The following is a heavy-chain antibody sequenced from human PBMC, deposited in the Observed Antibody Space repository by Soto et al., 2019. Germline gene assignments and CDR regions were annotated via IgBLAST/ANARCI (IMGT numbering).Heavy chain of an antibody. CDR2: ISYDGSNK. J-gene: IGHJ5*02. D-gene: IGHD3-10*01. CDR3: ARDRIITMVYHDWFDP. Sequence: QVQLVESGGGVVQPGRSLRLSCAASGFTFSSYAMHWVRQAPGKGLEWVAVISYDGSNKYYADSVKGRFTISRDNSKNTLYLQMNSLRAEDTGVYYCARDRIITMVYHDWFDPWGQGTLVTVSS. CDR1: GFTFSSYA. V-gene: IGHV3-30-3*01.